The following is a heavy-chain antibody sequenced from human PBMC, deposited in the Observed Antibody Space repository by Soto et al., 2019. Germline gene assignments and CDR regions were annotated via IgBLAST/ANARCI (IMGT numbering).Heavy chain of an antibody. J-gene: IGHJ4*02. Sequence: GGSLRLSCAASGFTFSSYAMSWVRQAPGKGLEWVSAISGSGGSTYYADSVKGRFTISRDNSKNTLYLQMNSLRAEDKAVYYCAKGVRIAAAGTHLDYWGQGTLVTVSS. V-gene: IGHV3-23*01. CDR3: AKGVRIAAAGTHLDY. CDR1: GFTFSSYA. D-gene: IGHD6-13*01. CDR2: ISGSGGST.